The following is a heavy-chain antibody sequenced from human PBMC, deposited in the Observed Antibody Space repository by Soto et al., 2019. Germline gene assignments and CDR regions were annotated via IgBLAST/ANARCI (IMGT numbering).Heavy chain of an antibody. CDR3: ARRIYGSGTNWFEP. CDR2: ISAYNGNT. D-gene: IGHD3-10*01. Sequence: ASVKVSCKASGYTFTSYGISWVRQAPGQGLEWMGWISAYNGNTNYAQKLQGRVTMTTDTSTSTAYMELRSLRSDDTAVYYCARRIYGSGTNWFEPWGQGTLVTVSS. J-gene: IGHJ5*02. CDR1: GYTFTSYG. V-gene: IGHV1-18*01.